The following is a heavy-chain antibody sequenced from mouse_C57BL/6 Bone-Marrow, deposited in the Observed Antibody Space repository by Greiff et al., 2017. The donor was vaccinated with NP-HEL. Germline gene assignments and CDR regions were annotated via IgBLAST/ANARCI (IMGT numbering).Heavy chain of an antibody. CDR3: ARSATVVAKYYFDY. J-gene: IGHJ2*01. D-gene: IGHD1-1*01. CDR2: IDPNSGGT. Sequence: VQLQQPGAELVKPGASVKLSCKVSGYTFTSYWMHWVKQRPGRGLEWIGRIDPNSGGTKYNEKFKSKATLTVDKPSSTAYMQLSSLTSEDSAVYYCARSATVVAKYYFDYWGQGTTLTVSS. V-gene: IGHV1-72*01. CDR1: GYTFTSYW.